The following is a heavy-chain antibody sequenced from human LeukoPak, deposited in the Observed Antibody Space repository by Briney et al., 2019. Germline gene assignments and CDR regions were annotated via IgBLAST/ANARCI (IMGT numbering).Heavy chain of an antibody. V-gene: IGHV1-8*01. CDR3: ASPSCGDCYYYYYYMDV. J-gene: IGHJ6*03. D-gene: IGHD2-21*01. CDR2: LNPNSGNT. Sequence: ASVKVSCKASGYTFTSYDINWVRQATGQGLEWMGWLNPNSGNTGYARKFQGRVTMTRNSSISTAYMELSSLRSEDTAVYYCASPSCGDCYYYYYYMDVWGKGTTVTVSS. CDR1: GYTFTSYD.